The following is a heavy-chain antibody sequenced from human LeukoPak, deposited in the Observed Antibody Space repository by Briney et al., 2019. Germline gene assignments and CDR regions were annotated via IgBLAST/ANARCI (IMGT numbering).Heavy chain of an antibody. D-gene: IGHD1-26*01. CDR1: GFTFSSYG. CDR3: ASGGRGSGSYHNDY. V-gene: IGHV3-33*01. Sequence: PGGSLRLSCAASGFTFSSYGMRWVRQAPGKGLEWVAVIWYDGSNKYYADSVRGRFTISRDNSKNTLYLQMNSLRAEDTAVYYCASGGRGSGSYHNDYWGQGTLVTVSS. CDR2: IWYDGSNK. J-gene: IGHJ4*02.